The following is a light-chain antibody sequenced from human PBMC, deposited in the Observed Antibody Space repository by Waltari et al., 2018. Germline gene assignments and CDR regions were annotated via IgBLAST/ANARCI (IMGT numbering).Light chain of an antibody. CDR2: DAS. J-gene: IGKJ4*01. V-gene: IGKV3-11*01. CDR3: QQRSNWPSLT. Sequence: EIVLTQSPATLSLSPGERATLSCRASQSVSSYLAWYQQKPGQAPRLLIYDASNRATGIPARFSGSGSGTDFTLTISSLEAADSAVYYCQQRSNWPSLTFGGGTKVEIK. CDR1: QSVSSY.